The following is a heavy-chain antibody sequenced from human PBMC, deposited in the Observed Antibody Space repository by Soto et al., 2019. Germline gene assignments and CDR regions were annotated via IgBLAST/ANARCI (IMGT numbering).Heavy chain of an antibody. D-gene: IGHD6-13*01. J-gene: IGHJ5*02. V-gene: IGHV4-39*01. CDR2: FYYSGST. CDR3: ARHQSHSSSYVDP. Sequence: SETLSLTCTVSGGSISSSSYYWGWIRQPPGKGLEWIGSFYYSGSTYYNPSLKIRVTISVDTSKNQFSLKLSSVTAADTAVYYCARHQSHSSSYVDPWGQGTLVTVSS. CDR1: GGSISSSSYY.